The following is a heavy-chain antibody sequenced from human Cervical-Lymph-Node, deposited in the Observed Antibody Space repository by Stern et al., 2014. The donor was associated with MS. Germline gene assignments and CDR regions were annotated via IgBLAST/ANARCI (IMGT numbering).Heavy chain of an antibody. CDR1: GFTFSNHV. J-gene: IGHJ4*02. CDR3: AKVAETVAGFYFDY. CDR2: ISGSAGTT. V-gene: IGHV3-23*01. D-gene: IGHD6-19*01. Sequence: EVQLLESGGDLVQPGGSLRLSCAASGFTFSNHVMNWVRQAPGKGLEWVSGISGSAGTTYYADSVKGRFTVSRDNSKNTLYLQLNSLRAEDTAVYYCAKVAETVAGFYFDYWGQGTLVTVSS.